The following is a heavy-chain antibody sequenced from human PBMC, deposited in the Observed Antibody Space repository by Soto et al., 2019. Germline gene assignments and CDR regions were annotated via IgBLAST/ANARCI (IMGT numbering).Heavy chain of an antibody. J-gene: IGHJ6*02. D-gene: IGHD1-1*01. CDR3: ARALTTRHYGMDV. Sequence: SETLSLTCTVSGGSISSSSYYWGWIRQPPGKGLEWIGSIYYSGSTYYNPSLKSRVTISVDTSKNQFSLKLSSVTAADTAVYYCARALTTRHYGMDVWGQGTTVTVSS. V-gene: IGHV4-39*01. CDR2: IYYSGST. CDR1: GGSISSSSYY.